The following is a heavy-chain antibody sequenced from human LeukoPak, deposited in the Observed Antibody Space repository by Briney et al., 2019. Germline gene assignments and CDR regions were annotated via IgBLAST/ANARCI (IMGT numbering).Heavy chain of an antibody. CDR1: GFTFTSYG. V-gene: IGHV3-23*01. CDR2: ISGSGGST. CDR3: AKEGPKSIAATGYYMDV. Sequence: PGGSLRLSCAASGFTFTSYGMSWVRQAPGKGLEWVSAISGSGGSTYYADYVKGRFTISRDNSKNTLYLQMNSLRAEDTAVYYCAKEGPKSIAATGYYMDVWGKGTTVTISS. J-gene: IGHJ6*03. D-gene: IGHD6-25*01.